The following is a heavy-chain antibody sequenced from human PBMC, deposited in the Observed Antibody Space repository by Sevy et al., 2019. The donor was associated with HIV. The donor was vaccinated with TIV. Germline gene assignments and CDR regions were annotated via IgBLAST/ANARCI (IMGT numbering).Heavy chain of an antibody. V-gene: IGHV3-33*01. CDR1: GFTFSSYG. D-gene: IGHD3-22*01. Sequence: GSLRLSCAASGFTFSSYGMHWVRQAPGKGLEWVALIWYDGSSKYYADSVKGRFTLSRDNSKNTLYLQMNSLRADDTAVYYCARGANYYDSSGSQPNFDYWGQGTLVTVSS. CDR2: IWYDGSSK. CDR3: ARGANYYDSSGSQPNFDY. J-gene: IGHJ4*02.